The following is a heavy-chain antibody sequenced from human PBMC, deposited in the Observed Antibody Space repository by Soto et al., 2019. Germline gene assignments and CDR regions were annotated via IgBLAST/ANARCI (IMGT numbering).Heavy chain of an antibody. D-gene: IGHD4-17*01. J-gene: IGHJ6*03. Sequence: SGGSLRLSCAASGFAFSSYAMSWVRQAPGKGLEWVSAISGSGGSTYYADSVKGRFTISRDNSKNTLYLQMNSLRAEDTAVYYCAHQSRNYGDYPYYMDVWGKGTTVTVSS. V-gene: IGHV3-23*01. CDR2: ISGSGGST. CDR3: AHQSRNYGDYPYYMDV. CDR1: GFAFSSYA.